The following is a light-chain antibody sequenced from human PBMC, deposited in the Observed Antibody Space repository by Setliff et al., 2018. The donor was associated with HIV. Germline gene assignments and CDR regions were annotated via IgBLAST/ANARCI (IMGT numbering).Light chain of an antibody. V-gene: IGLV2-14*03. CDR2: DVT. Sequence: QSALTQPASVSGSPGQSITISCTGTSSDAGGYDLVSWYQQHPGQAPKLLIYDVTTRPSGVSSRFSGSKSDNAASLTISGLQAEDEADYYCNSYSTSSTPLHVFGTGTKVTVL. CDR1: SSDAGGYDL. CDR3: NSYSTSSTPLHV. J-gene: IGLJ1*01.